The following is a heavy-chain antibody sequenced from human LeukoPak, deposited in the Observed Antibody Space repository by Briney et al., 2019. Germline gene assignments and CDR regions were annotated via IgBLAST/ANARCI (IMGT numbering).Heavy chain of an antibody. V-gene: IGHV5-51*01. CDR2: IDPDDSDT. CDR3: ARHGGIIIGSPDV. Sequence: PGESLKISCKGSGYNFTKYWIGWVRQKPGKGLEWMGIIDPDDSDTKYSPSFQGQVTIPVDKSISTAYLQWSSLKASDTALYFCARHGGIIIGSPDVWGQGTAVTVTS. D-gene: IGHD2/OR15-2a*01. J-gene: IGHJ6*02. CDR1: GYNFTKYW.